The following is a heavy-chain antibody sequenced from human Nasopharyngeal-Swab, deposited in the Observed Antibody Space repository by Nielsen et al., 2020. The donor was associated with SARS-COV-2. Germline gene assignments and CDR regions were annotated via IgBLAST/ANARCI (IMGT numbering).Heavy chain of an antibody. D-gene: IGHD3-22*01. Sequence: GESLKISCAGTGFSFVNYWMSWVRQAPGKGLEWMANIKQDGSEEYYGDSVKGRFTIARDNAKTSLYLQMNSLRAEDTAVYYCARSLYYYYDSSGYSLWGQGTLVTVSS. J-gene: IGHJ4*02. CDR1: GFSFVNYW. CDR2: IKQDGSEE. CDR3: ARSLYYYYDSSGYSL. V-gene: IGHV3-7*01.